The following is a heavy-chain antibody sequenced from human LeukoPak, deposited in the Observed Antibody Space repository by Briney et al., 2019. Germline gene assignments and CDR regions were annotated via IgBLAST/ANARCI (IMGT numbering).Heavy chain of an antibody. J-gene: IGHJ4*02. V-gene: IGHV3-7*01. Sequence: GGSLRLSCAACGFTSGGYWMSWVRQAPGKGLEWVANIKQDGSEKYYVDSVRGRFTISRDNAKNSLYLQMNSLRAEDTAVYYCARDRGSSGWYEFDYWGQGTLVTVSS. CDR3: ARDRGSSGWYEFDY. CDR2: IKQDGSEK. CDR1: GFTSGGYW. D-gene: IGHD6-19*01.